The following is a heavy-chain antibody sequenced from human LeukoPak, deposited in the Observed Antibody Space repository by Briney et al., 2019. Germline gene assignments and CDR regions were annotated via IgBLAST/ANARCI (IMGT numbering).Heavy chain of an antibody. V-gene: IGHV3-23*01. J-gene: IGHJ4*02. CDR1: GFTFSSYA. CDR2: ISGSGGST. CDR3: AKDGGLWVSAHWGDS. Sequence: GGSLRLSCAASGFTFSSYAMSWVRQAPGEGLEWVSAISGSGGSTYYADSVKGRFTISRDNSEKTLYLQMNSLRAEDTAVYYCAKDGGLWVSAHWGDSWGRGTLVTVSS. D-gene: IGHD7-27*01.